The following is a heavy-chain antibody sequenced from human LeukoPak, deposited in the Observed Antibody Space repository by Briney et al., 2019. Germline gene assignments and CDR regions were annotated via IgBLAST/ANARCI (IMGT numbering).Heavy chain of an antibody. CDR3: AGDTVTTFSSY. D-gene: IGHD4-17*01. J-gene: IGHJ4*02. CDR2: INSDGSNT. Sequence: GGSLRLSCAASEFTFNIYWMQWVRQAPGKGLVWVSHINSDGSNTNYADSVKGRFTISRDNAKNTLYLQMNSLRAEDTAVYYCAGDTVTTFSSYWGQGTLVTVSS. CDR1: EFTFNIYW. V-gene: IGHV3-74*01.